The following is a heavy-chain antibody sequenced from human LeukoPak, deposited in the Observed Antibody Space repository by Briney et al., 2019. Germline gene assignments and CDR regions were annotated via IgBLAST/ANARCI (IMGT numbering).Heavy chain of an antibody. V-gene: IGHV4-59*01. CDR3: ASIGTTVTTFDY. CDR1: GGSITNYY. CDR2: IYYTGST. Sequence: SETLSLTCTVSGGSITNYYWTWIRQPPGKGLEWVGHIYYTGSTNYNPSLKSRVTISVDTSKNQFSLKLSSVTAADTAVYYCASIGTTVTTFDYWGQGTLVTVSS. J-gene: IGHJ4*02. D-gene: IGHD4-17*01.